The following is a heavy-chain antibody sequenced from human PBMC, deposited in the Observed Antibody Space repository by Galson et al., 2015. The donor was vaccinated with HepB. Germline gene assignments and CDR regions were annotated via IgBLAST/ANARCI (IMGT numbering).Heavy chain of an antibody. Sequence: QVQLQESGPGLVKPSETLSLTCTVSGGSISGYYWSWIRQPPGKGLEWIGYIYYSGSTNYNPSYKSRVTISVDTSNNQFSLKVNSVTAADTAVYYCVRDQKGSSCYDYWGQGTLVTVSS. CDR3: VRDQKGSSCYDY. CDR2: IYYSGST. V-gene: IGHV4-59*01. D-gene: IGHD2-15*01. CDR1: GGSISGYY. J-gene: IGHJ4*02.